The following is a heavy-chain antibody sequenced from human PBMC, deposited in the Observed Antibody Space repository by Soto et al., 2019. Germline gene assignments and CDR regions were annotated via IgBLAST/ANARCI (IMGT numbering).Heavy chain of an antibody. Sequence: EVQLLESGGGLVQPGGSLRLSCAASGFTFSSYAMSWVRQAPGKGLEWVAVISGSGGSTYYADSVKGRFTISRDNSKNTLYLQMNSLRAEDTAVYYCAKDHVNRFRYFQHWGQGTLVTVSS. CDR1: GFTFSSYA. CDR2: ISGSGGST. J-gene: IGHJ1*01. V-gene: IGHV3-23*01. CDR3: AKDHVNRFRYFQH.